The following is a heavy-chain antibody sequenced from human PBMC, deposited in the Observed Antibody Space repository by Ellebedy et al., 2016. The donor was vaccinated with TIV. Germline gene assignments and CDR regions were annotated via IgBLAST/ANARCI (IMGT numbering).Heavy chain of an antibody. CDR2: INPNSGGT. J-gene: IGHJ4*02. CDR3: ARPPYYYDSSGYLDY. V-gene: IGHV1-2*02. D-gene: IGHD3-22*01. Sequence: ASVKVSCKASGGTFSSYAISWVRQAPGQGLEWMGWINPNSGGTNYAQKFQGRVTMTRDTSISTAYMELSRLRSDDTAVYYCARPPYYYDSSGYLDYWGQGTLVTVSS. CDR1: GGTFSSYA.